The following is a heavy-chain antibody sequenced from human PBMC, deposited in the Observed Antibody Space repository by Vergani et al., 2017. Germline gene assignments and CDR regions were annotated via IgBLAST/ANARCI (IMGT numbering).Heavy chain of an antibody. V-gene: IGHV3-30-3*01. CDR2: ISFDGTNE. CDR3: VRDRGLCAGGRCYTEAWDY. CDR1: GFALNRHA. Sequence: QVQLVESGGGVVQPGTSLRLSCVVSGFALNRHAMYWVRQAPGKGLEWVLGISFDGTNEYYPDLVKGRFTISRDIAKNTLSLQVRRLRLEDTGVYHCVRDRGLCAGGRCYTEAWDYWGQGTPVTVSS. D-gene: IGHD2-2*02. J-gene: IGHJ4*02.